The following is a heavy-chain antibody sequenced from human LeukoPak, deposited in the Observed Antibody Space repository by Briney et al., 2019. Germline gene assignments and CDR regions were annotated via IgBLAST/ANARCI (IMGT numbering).Heavy chain of an antibody. V-gene: IGHV3-30*02. J-gene: IGHJ4*02. CDR2: IRYDGSNK. CDR3: ARDGHSIADY. D-gene: IGHD6-6*01. CDR1: GFTFSSYG. Sequence: PGGSLRLSCAASGFTFSSYGMHWVRQAPGKGLEWVAFIRYDGSNKYYADSVKGRFTISRDNAKNSLYLQMNSLRAEDTAVYYCARDGHSIADYWGQGTLVTVSS.